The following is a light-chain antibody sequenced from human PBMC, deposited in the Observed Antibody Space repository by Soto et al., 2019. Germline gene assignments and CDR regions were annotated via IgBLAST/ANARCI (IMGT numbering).Light chain of an antibody. J-gene: IGKJ1*01. CDR1: QSIGNY. CDR3: QQSYSTFWT. CDR2: AAS. Sequence: DIQMTQSPSPLYASVGDRVTITCRASQSIGNYLNWYQQKPGKAPNLLIHAASSLQSGVPSRLSGSGSGTDFTLTISSLQPEDFAAYYCQQSYSTFWTFGQGTKVEIK. V-gene: IGKV1-39*01.